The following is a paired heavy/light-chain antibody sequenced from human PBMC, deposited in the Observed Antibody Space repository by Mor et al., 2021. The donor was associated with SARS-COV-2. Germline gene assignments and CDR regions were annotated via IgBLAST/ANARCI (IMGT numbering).Light chain of an antibody. CDR3: SSYIISNIPRWV. V-gene: IGLV2-14*01. CDR2: EVS. Sequence: QSALTQPASVSGSPGQSITVSCTGTSSDVGGHNYVSWYQHHPGKAPKLIIYEVSHRPSGVPDRFSGSKSGNTASLTISGLQAEDEADYYCSSYIISNIPRWVFGTGTKVTVL. CDR1: SSDVGGHNY. J-gene: IGLJ1*01.
Heavy chain of an antibody. Sequence: EVQLVESGGGLVQPGGSLRLSCAASGFTFSSYSMNWVRQAPGKGLEWVSYISSSSSTIYYADSVKGRFTISRDNAKNSLYLQMNSLRDEDTAVYYCARDARVNYYDSPRYWYFDLWGRGTLVTVSS. CDR3: ARDARVNYYDSPRYWYFDL. CDR2: ISSSSSTI. V-gene: IGHV3-48*02. D-gene: IGHD3-22*01. CDR1: GFTFSSYS. J-gene: IGHJ2*01.